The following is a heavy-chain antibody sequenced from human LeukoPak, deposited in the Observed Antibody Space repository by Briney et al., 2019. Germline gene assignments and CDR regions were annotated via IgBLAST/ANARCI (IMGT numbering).Heavy chain of an antibody. V-gene: IGHV3-33*01. CDR2: IWYDGSNK. J-gene: IGHJ5*02. CDR3: ASLKVVVAGADWFDP. D-gene: IGHD2-15*01. CDR1: GFTFSSYG. Sequence: PGGSLRLSCAASGFTFSSYGMHWVRQAPGKGLEWVAVIWYDGSNKYYADSVKGRFTISRDNSKNTLYLQMNSLRAEDTAVYYCASLKVVVAGADWFDPWGQGTLVTVSS.